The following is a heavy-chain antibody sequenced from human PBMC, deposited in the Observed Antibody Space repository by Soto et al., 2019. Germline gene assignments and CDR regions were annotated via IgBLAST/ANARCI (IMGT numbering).Heavy chain of an antibody. D-gene: IGHD3-9*01. J-gene: IGHJ4*02. Sequence: SVKFSCKSSGVTFSSYAISWVRQAPGQGLEWMGGIIPIFGTANYAQKFQGRVTITADESTSTAYMELSSLRSEDTAVYYCARVILTGSYSYFHDWGQAIVVT. CDR1: GVTFSSYA. V-gene: IGHV1-69*13. CDR2: IIPIFGTA. CDR3: ARVILTGSYSYFHD.